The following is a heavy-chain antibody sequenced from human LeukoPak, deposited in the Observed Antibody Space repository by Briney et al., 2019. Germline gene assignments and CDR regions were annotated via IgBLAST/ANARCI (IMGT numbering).Heavy chain of an antibody. Sequence: SVKVSCKASGGTFSSHAIAWVRQAPGQGPEWMGGIIPISGTATYAQKFQGRVTITTDESTSTTYMELSSLTSDDAAVYYCARGLQYQLLRALGYYYMDVWGEGTTVTVSS. J-gene: IGHJ6*03. CDR2: IIPISGTA. CDR1: GGTFSSHA. D-gene: IGHD2-2*01. V-gene: IGHV1-69*05. CDR3: ARGLQYQLLRALGYYYMDV.